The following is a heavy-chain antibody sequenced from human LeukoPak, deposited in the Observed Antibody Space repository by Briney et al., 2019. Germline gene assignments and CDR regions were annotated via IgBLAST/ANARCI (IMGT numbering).Heavy chain of an antibody. CDR2: IYTSGST. CDR3: AVSLWSGYYEL. CDR1: GGSISSYY. Sequence: SETLSLTCTVSGGSISSYYWSWIRQPAGKGLEWIGRIYTSGSTNYNPSLKSRVTISLDTSKNQFSLKLSSVTAADTAVYYCAVSLWSGYYELWGQGTLVTVSS. D-gene: IGHD3-3*01. V-gene: IGHV4-4*07. J-gene: IGHJ4*02.